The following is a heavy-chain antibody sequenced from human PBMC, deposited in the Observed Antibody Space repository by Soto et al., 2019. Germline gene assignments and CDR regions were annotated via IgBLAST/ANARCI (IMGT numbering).Heavy chain of an antibody. D-gene: IGHD3-3*01. V-gene: IGHV4-31*03. CDR1: GGSISSGGYH. Sequence: QVQLQESGPGLVKPSQTLSLTCTVSGGSISSGGYHWSWIRQHPGKGLEWIGYIYYSGSTYYNPSLKSRVTISVDTSKNQFSLKLSSVTAADTAVYYCARGQLEWLYILLDYWGQGTLVTVSS. CDR2: IYYSGST. J-gene: IGHJ4*02. CDR3: ARGQLEWLYILLDY.